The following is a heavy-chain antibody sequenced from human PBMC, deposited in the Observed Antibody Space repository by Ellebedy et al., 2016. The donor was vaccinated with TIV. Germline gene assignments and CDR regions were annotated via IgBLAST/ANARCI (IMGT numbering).Heavy chain of an antibody. J-gene: IGHJ6*02. V-gene: IGHV1-46*01. CDR3: ARTHTAMLEYNYRMDV. CDR2: INPSGGST. D-gene: IGHD5-18*01. CDR1: GYTFTSYY. Sequence: AASVKVSCKASGYTFTSYYMHWVRQAPGQGREWMGLINPSGGSTSYAQKFQNRCTIIADKSTSKAFMELSRLRSEDTAVYYCARTHTAMLEYNYRMDVWGQGTTVTVSS.